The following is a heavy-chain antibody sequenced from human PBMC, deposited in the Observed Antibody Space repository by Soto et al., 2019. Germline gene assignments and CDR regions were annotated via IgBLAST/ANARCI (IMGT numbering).Heavy chain of an antibody. CDR3: ARTTDCSSTSCYNGP. D-gene: IGHD2-2*02. CDR2: IIPILGIA. V-gene: IGHV1-69*02. CDR1: GGTFSSYT. Sequence: SVKVSCKASGGTFSSYTISWVRQAPGQGLEWMGRIIPILGIANYAQKFQGRVTITADKSTSTAYMELSSLRSEDTAVYYCARTTDCSSTSCYNGPGGQGPLVNVS. J-gene: IGHJ5*02.